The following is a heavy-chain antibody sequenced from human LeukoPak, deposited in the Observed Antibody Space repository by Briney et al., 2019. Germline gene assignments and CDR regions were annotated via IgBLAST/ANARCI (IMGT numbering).Heavy chain of an antibody. J-gene: IGHJ4*02. CDR3: TTISGSTSRYG. Sequence: GGSLRLSCAASGFTFSSYAMSWVRQAPGKGLEWVGRIKSKTDGGTTDYAAPVKGRFTISRDDSKNTLYLQMNSLKTEDTAVYYCTTISGSTSRYGWGQGTLVTVSS. D-gene: IGHD2-2*01. CDR2: IKSKTDGGTT. CDR1: GFTFSSYA. V-gene: IGHV3-15*01.